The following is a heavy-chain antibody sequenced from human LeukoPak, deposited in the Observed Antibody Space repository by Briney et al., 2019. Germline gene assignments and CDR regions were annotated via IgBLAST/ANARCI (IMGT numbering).Heavy chain of an antibody. Sequence: GGSLRLSCVASGFTFSSYAMSWVRQAPGKGLEWVSAISGSGGSTYYADSVKGRFTISRDNSKNTLYLQMNSLRAEDTAVYYCAKGYSYGDVYGMDVWGQGTTVTVSS. V-gene: IGHV3-23*01. CDR2: ISGSGGST. CDR1: GFTFSSYA. D-gene: IGHD4-17*01. J-gene: IGHJ6*02. CDR3: AKGYSYGDVYGMDV.